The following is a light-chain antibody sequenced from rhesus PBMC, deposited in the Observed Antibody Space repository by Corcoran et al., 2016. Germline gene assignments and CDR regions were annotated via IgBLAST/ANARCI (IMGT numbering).Light chain of an antibody. J-gene: IGKJ3*01. CDR3: QQGYNTPFT. V-gene: IGKV1-18*01. Sequence: DIQMTQSPPFLSPSVGDKDTITCRASQGFSHWLAWYQQKPGTAPKLLNYAAPSLQSGVPSRFSGNGSGTDYNLTISSLQAEEFATYYFQQGYNTPFTVGPGTKLDIK. CDR1: QGFSHW. CDR2: AAP.